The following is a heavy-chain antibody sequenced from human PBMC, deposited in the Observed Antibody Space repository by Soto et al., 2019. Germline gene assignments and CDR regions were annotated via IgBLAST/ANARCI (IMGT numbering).Heavy chain of an antibody. CDR3: ARESRFLEWLSLNWFDP. CDR2: ISSSSTI. J-gene: IGHJ5*02. D-gene: IGHD3-3*01. Sequence: GGSLRLTCAASVFTFSSYSMNWVRQAPGKGLEWVSYISSSSTIYYADSVKGRFTISRDNAKNSLYLQMNSLRDEDTAVYYCARESRFLEWLSLNWFDPWGQGTLVTVSS. CDR1: VFTFSSYS. V-gene: IGHV3-48*02.